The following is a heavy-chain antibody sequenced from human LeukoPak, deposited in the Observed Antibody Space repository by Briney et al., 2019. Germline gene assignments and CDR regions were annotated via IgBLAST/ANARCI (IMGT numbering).Heavy chain of an antibody. V-gene: IGHV3-23*05. CDR2: IDIGGTNT. J-gene: IGHJ6*03. D-gene: IGHD1-26*01. CDR1: GFTFSNYA. Sequence: GGSLRLSCAASGFTFSNYAMSWVRQAPGKGLEWVSTIDIGGTNTYYADSVKGRFTISRDDSSNTLYLQMNSLRAEDTAVYYCRPVGSTVYYYYMDVWAKGTTVTVSS. CDR3: RPVGSTVYYYYMDV.